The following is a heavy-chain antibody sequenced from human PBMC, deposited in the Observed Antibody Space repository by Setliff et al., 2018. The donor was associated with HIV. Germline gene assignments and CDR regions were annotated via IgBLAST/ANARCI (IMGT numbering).Heavy chain of an antibody. V-gene: IGHV1-46*01. J-gene: IGHJ4*02. CDR1: GYTFTDYY. Sequence: ASVKVSCKASGYTFTDYYLNWVRQAPGQGLEWMGVIYPSGGNANYAQKFQGRATMTRYTSTSTVYMEVNSLRSEDTAVYYCAREAHGGNPWGDYWGQGTLVTVSS. CDR3: AREAHGGNPWGDY. D-gene: IGHD2-15*01. CDR2: IYPSGGNA.